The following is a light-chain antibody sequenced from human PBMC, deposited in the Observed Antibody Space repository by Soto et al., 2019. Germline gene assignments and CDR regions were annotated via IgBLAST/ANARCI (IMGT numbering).Light chain of an antibody. Sequence: QSALTQPPSASGSPGQSVTISCTGTSSDVGGYNYVSWYQHHPGKAPKLIIYEVYKRPSGVPDRFSGSKSGNXXXLTVSGLQAEDEADYYCSSYVGTNSYVFGTGTXXTVL. CDR1: SSDVGGYNY. V-gene: IGLV2-8*01. CDR2: EVY. J-gene: IGLJ1*01. CDR3: SSYVGTNSYV.